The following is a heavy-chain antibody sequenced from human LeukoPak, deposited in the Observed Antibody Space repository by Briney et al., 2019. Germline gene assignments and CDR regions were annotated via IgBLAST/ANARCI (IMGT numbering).Heavy chain of an antibody. CDR2: TYYRSKWYY. J-gene: IGHJ4*02. V-gene: IGHV6-1*01. CDR3: ARDPVGGSTIFDY. Sequence: SQTLSLTCAISGDSVSSNSDAWNWIRQSPSRGLEWLGRTYYRSKWYYDYAVAEKSRISINPDTSKNQFSLQLSSVTPEDTAVYYCARDPVGGSTIFDYWGQGTLVTVSS. D-gene: IGHD1-26*01. CDR1: GDSVSSNSDA.